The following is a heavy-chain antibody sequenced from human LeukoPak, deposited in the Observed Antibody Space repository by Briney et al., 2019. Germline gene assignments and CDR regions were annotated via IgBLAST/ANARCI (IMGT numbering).Heavy chain of an antibody. CDR1: GYSISSGHY. D-gene: IGHD5-24*01. J-gene: IGHJ4*02. V-gene: IGHV4-38-2*02. Sequence: SETLSLTCTVSGYSISSGHYWGWIRQPPGKGLEWIGSIYYSGSTYYNPSLKSRVTISVDTSKNQFSLKLSSVTAADTAVYYCARVGGSERWLQFYYFDYWGQGTLVTVSS. CDR3: ARVGGSERWLQFYYFDY. CDR2: IYYSGST.